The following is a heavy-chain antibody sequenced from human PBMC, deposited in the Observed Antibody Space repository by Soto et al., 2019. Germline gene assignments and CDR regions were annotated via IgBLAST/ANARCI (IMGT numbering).Heavy chain of an antibody. V-gene: IGHV3-11*01. D-gene: IGHD1-26*01. CDR2: IDFTSNSI. CDR1: GFSFSDYY. Sequence: GGSLRLSCAASGFSFSDYYMSWIRQAPGKGLEWVSYIDFTSNSIYYADSVKGRFTISRGNAKNSLYLQMNSLRAEDTAVYYCAKDRPSGSRPYYYGMDVWGQGTTVTVS. CDR3: AKDRPSGSRPYYYGMDV. J-gene: IGHJ6*02.